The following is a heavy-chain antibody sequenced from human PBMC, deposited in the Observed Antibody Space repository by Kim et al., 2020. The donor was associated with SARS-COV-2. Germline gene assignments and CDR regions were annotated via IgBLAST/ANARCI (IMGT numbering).Heavy chain of an antibody. CDR1: GGSFSGYY. CDR2: INHSGST. CDR3: ARGAMIRGVINPPHYDY. Sequence: SETLSLTCAVYGGSFSGYYWSWIRQPPGKGLEWIGEINHSGSTNYNPSLKSRVTISVDTSKNQFSLKLSSVTAADTAVYYCARGAMIRGVINPPHYDYWGQGTLVTVSS. J-gene: IGHJ4*02. D-gene: IGHD3-10*01. V-gene: IGHV4-34*01.